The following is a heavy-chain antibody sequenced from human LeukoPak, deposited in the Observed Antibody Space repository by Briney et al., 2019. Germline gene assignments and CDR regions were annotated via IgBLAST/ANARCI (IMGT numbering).Heavy chain of an antibody. CDR3: ARDLVGRHWYFDL. CDR2: IYYSGYT. Sequence: PSETLSLTCTVSGGSIGSNNYYWGWIRQPPGKGLEWIGSIYYSGYTYYNPSLKSRVTISVDTSKNQFSLKLSSVTAADTAVYYCARDLVGRHWYFDLWGRGTLVTVSS. J-gene: IGHJ2*01. D-gene: IGHD3-10*01. V-gene: IGHV4-39*07. CDR1: GGSIGSNNYY.